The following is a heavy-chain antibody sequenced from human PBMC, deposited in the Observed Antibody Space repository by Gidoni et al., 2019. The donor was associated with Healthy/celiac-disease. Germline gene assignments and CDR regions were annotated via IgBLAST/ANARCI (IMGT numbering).Heavy chain of an antibody. D-gene: IGHD3-22*01. CDR2: IGGSVGST. Sequence: EVQLLESGGGLVQPGGSLRLSCAASGYTFSSYALSWVRQAPGKGLEWVSAIGGSVGSTYYADSVKGRFTISRDNSKTPLYLQMNSLRAEDTAVYYCAKDDSHYDSNGYYCYYGMDVWGQGTTVTVSS. CDR3: AKDDSHYDSNGYYCYYGMDV. CDR1: GYTFSSYA. V-gene: IGHV3-23*01. J-gene: IGHJ6*02.